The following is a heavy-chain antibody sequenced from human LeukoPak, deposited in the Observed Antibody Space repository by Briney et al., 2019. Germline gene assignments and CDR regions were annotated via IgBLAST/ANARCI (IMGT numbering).Heavy chain of an antibody. CDR1: GGTLSSYP. Sequence: ASVKVSCKASGGTLSSYPVSWVRQAPGQGLELMGRIIPILDLTNYAQRFQGRVTITAGTSTSTVYMELNSLRSEDTAVYYCASRYYDSSRYYQYYFDYWGQGTLVTVSS. CDR2: IIPILDLT. CDR3: ASRYYDSSRYYQYYFDY. D-gene: IGHD3-22*01. J-gene: IGHJ4*02. V-gene: IGHV1-69*02.